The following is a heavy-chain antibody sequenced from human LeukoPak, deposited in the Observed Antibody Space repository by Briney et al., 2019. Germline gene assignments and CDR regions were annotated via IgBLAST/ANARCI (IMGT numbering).Heavy chain of an antibody. Sequence: PSETLSLTCTVSGGSTSSGSYYWSWIRQPAGKGLEWIGRIYTSGSTNYNPSLKSRVTISVDTSKNQFSLKLSSVTAADTAVYYCARELNYYDSSFRFDPWGQGTLVTVSS. V-gene: IGHV4-61*02. J-gene: IGHJ5*02. CDR2: IYTSGST. CDR1: GGSTSSGSYY. D-gene: IGHD3-22*01. CDR3: ARELNYYDSSFRFDP.